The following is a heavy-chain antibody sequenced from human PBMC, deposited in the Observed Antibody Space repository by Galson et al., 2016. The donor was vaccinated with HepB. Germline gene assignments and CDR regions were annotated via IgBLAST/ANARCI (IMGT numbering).Heavy chain of an antibody. CDR3: ARGIAVEPSANWFDP. Sequence: SGAEVKKPGEPLKISCKASGYTFTTYAMHWVRQVPGQRLEWMGLIDAGNGNTKYSQKFQGRVTITRDASASTAYMELASLTSEDTAVYYCARGIAVEPSANWFDPWGQGSLVTVSS. D-gene: IGHD2-2*01. V-gene: IGHV1-3*01. CDR2: IDAGNGNT. CDR1: GYTFTTYA. J-gene: IGHJ5*02.